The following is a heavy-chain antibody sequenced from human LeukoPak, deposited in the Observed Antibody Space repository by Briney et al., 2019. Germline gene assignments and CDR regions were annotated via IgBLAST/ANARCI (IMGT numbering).Heavy chain of an antibody. J-gene: IGHJ5*02. V-gene: IGHV5-51*01. CDR3: ARSPKHNWFDP. CDR1: GFSFSTYW. CDR2: IYPSDSDT. Sequence: KSGESLKISCKGSGFSFSTYWIAWVSQMPGKGLEWMGIIYPSDSDTRYSPSFQGQVTISADTPISTAYLQWSSLNASDTAMYYCARSPKHNWFDPWGQGTLVTVSS.